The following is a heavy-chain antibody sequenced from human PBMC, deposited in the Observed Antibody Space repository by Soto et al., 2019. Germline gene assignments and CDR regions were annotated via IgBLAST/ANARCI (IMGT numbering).Heavy chain of an antibody. V-gene: IGHV3-64*01. CDR2: ISSNGGTT. CDR1: GFTFSSYA. CDR3: ARAEYCSGGSCYPTAWFDP. Sequence: EVQLVESGGGLIQPGGSLRLSCAASGFTFSSYAMHWDRQAPGKGLEYVSAISSNGGTTYYANSVKGRFTISRDNSKNTLYLQMGSLRAEDMAVYYCARAEYCSGGSCYPTAWFDPWGQGTLVTVSS. J-gene: IGHJ5*02. D-gene: IGHD2-15*01.